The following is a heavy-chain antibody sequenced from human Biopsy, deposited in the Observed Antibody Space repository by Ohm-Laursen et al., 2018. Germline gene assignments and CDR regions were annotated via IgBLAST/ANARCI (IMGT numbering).Heavy chain of an antibody. J-gene: IGHJ6*02. CDR1: GVSITAYY. Sequence: TPSLTCTVSGVSITAYYWSWIRQPPGKGLECIGNIHHSGSTNYNPSLKSRLTISVDTSKNQFSLKLSSVTAADTAVYYCARMDCSGGSCHYYSYGMDVWGQGTTVTVSS. V-gene: IGHV4-4*09. CDR2: IHHSGST. CDR3: ARMDCSGGSCHYYSYGMDV. D-gene: IGHD2-15*01.